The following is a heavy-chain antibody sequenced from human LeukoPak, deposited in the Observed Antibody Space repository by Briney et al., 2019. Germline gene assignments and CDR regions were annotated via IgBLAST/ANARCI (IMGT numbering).Heavy chain of an antibody. D-gene: IGHD3-22*01. CDR2: IYPDDSDT. Sequence: GESLKISCKGSGYSFTNYWIGWVRQMPGKGLEWMGIIYPDDSDTRYSPSFEGQVTISADTSINTVYMQWSSLKASDTAMYYCARRIYSSGYYYFDRWGQGTLVTVSS. CDR3: ARRIYSSGYYYFDR. CDR1: GYSFTNYW. J-gene: IGHJ4*02. V-gene: IGHV5-51*01.